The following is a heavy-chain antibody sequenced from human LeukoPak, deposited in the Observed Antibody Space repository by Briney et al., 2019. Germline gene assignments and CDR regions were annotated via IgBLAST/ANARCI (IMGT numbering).Heavy chain of an antibody. CDR2: ISYDGSNK. Sequence: GSLRLSCAASGFTFSSHAMHWVRQAPGKGLEWVAVISYDGSNKYYADSVKGRFTISRDNSKNTLYLQMNSLRAEDTAVYYCASLMLGYCSGGSCYSDAFDIWGQGTMVTVSS. CDR1: GFTFSSHA. CDR3: ASLMLGYCSGGSCYSDAFDI. V-gene: IGHV3-30*04. J-gene: IGHJ3*02. D-gene: IGHD2-15*01.